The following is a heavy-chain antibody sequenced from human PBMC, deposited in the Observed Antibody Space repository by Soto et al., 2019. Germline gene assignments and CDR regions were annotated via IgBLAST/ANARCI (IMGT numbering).Heavy chain of an antibody. D-gene: IGHD2-21*02. CDR2: IYYRGST. J-gene: IGHJ4*02. CDR1: GGSVSSGSYY. Sequence: SETLSLPCTVSGGSVSSGSYYWSWIRQPPGKGLEWIGYIYYRGSTNYNPSLKSRVTISVDTSKNQFSLKLSSVTAADTAVYYCARGGVTLLYFDYWGQGTLVTVSS. V-gene: IGHV4-61*01. CDR3: ARGGVTLLYFDY.